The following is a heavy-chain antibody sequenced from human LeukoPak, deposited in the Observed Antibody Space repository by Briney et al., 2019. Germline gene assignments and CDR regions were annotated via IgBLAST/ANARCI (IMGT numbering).Heavy chain of an antibody. V-gene: IGHV3-48*01. CDR3: AKRHSSSWYFDY. J-gene: IGHJ4*02. CDR1: GFTFSSYS. D-gene: IGHD6-13*01. Sequence: GGSLRLSCAASGFTFSSYSMNWVRQAPGKGLEWVSYISSSSSTIHYADSVKGRFTISRDNSKNTLYLQMNSLRAEDTAVYYCAKRHSSSWYFDYWGQGTLVTVSS. CDR2: ISSSSSTI.